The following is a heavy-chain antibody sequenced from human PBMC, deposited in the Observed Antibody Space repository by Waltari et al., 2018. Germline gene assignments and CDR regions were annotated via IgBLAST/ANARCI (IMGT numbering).Heavy chain of an antibody. J-gene: IGHJ6*02. CDR1: GGSISSYH. V-gene: IGHV4-59*08. Sequence: QVQLQESGPGLVKPSETLSLTCTVSGGSISSYHWSWIRQPPGKGLEWIGYIYYSGSTNYNPSLKSRVTISVDTSKNQFSLKLSSVTAADTAVYYCARHTTLGYCSSTSCPPTHYYGMDVWGQGTTVTVSS. D-gene: IGHD2-2*01. CDR2: IYYSGST. CDR3: ARHTTLGYCSSTSCPPTHYYGMDV.